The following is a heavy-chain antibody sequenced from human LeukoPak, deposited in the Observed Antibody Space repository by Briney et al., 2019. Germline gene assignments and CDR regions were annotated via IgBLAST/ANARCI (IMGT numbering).Heavy chain of an antibody. J-gene: IGHJ4*02. Sequence: GGSPRLSCAASGFTFDDYGMSWVRQAPGKGLEWVSGINWNGGSTGYADSVKGRFTISRDNSKNTLYLQMNSLRAEDTAVYYCANGNPNRGGYWGQGTLVTVSS. CDR2: INWNGGST. D-gene: IGHD3-10*01. V-gene: IGHV3-20*04. CDR3: ANGNPNRGGY. CDR1: GFTFDDYG.